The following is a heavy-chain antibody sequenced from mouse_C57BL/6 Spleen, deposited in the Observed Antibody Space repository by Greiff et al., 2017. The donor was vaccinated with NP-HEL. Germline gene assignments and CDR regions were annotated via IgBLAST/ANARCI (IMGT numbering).Heavy chain of an antibody. J-gene: IGHJ3*01. CDR2: IDPETGGT. D-gene: IGHD2-4*01. CDR3: TASYDYAWFAY. V-gene: IGHV1-15*01. Sequence: VQLQQSGAELVRPGASVTLSCKASGYTFTDYEMHWVKQTPVHGLEWIGAIDPETGGTAYNQKFKGKAILTADKSSSTAYMELRSLTSEDSAVYYCTASYDYAWFAYWGQGTLVTVSA. CDR1: GYTFTDYE.